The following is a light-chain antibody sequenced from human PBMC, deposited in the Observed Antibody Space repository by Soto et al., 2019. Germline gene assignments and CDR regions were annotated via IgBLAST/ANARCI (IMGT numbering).Light chain of an antibody. CDR3: QQYDSFSIT. CDR2: DSS. CDR1: QSISTW. V-gene: IGKV1-5*01. Sequence: IHMTHSPSTLSASVLDRVTSTFLASQSISTWLAWYQQKSGRAPKLLIYDSSSFESGVPSRFSGSGSGTEFSLTISSLQPDDFATYFCQQYDSFSITFGQGTRLEIK. J-gene: IGKJ5*01.